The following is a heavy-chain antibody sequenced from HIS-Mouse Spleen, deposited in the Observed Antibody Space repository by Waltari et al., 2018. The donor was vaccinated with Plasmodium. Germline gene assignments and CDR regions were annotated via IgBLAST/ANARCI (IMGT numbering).Heavy chain of an antibody. CDR2: IYYSGST. CDR1: GGSISSSSYY. CDR3: ARGAAAAGNAFDI. D-gene: IGHD6-13*01. Sequence: QLQLQESGPGLVKPSETLSLTCTVSGGSISSSSYYWGWIRQPPGKGLEWIGSIYYSGSTYYNPSLKSRVTISVDTSKNQFSLKLSSVTAADTAVYYCARGAAAAGNAFDIWGQGTMVTVSS. V-gene: IGHV4-39*07. J-gene: IGHJ3*02.